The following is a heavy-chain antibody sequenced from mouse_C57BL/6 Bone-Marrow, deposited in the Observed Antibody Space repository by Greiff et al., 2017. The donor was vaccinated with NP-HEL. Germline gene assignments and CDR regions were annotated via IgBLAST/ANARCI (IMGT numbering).Heavy chain of an antibody. CDR3: AREDGSSCFFDY. J-gene: IGHJ2*01. Sequence: QVQLKQPGAELVKPGASVKLSCKASGYTFTSYWMHWVKQRPGRGLEWIGMIHPNSGSTNYNEKFKSKATLTVDKSSSTAYMQLSSLTSEDSAVYYCAREDGSSCFFDYWGQGTTLTVSS. D-gene: IGHD1-1*01. CDR2: IHPNSGST. V-gene: IGHV1-64*01. CDR1: GYTFTSYW.